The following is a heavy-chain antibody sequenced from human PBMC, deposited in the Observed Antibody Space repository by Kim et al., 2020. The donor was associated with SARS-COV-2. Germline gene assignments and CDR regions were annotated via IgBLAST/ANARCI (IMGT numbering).Heavy chain of an antibody. CDR2: IIPIFGTA. Sequence: SVKVSCKASGSTFSSYTISWVRQAPGQGLEWMGGIIPIFGTAKYAQKFQGRLTITADESTSTTYMELSSLRSEDTAVYYCAREGTRMPANPFDYWGQGTQVTASS. V-gene: IGHV1-69*13. CDR1: GSTFSSYT. CDR3: AREGTRMPANPFDY. D-gene: IGHD2-2*01. J-gene: IGHJ4*02.